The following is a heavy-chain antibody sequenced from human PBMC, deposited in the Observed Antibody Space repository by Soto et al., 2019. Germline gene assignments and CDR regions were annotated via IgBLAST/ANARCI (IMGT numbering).Heavy chain of an antibody. CDR1: GGSISSGGYY. V-gene: IGHV4-31*03. CDR2: IYYSGST. Sequence: SETLSLTCTVSGGSISSGGYYWSWIRQHPGKGLEWIGYIYYSGSTYYNPSLKSRVTISVDTSKNQFSLKLSSVTAADTAVYYCARGSGFEAQSLYFGHNWFDPWGQGTLVTVSS. D-gene: IGHD3-10*01. J-gene: IGHJ5*02. CDR3: ARGSGFEAQSLYFGHNWFDP.